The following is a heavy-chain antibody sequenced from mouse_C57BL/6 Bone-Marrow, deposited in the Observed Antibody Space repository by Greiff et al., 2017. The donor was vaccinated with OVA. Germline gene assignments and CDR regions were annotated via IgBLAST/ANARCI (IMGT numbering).Heavy chain of an antibody. D-gene: IGHD2-10*02. CDR1: EYEFPSHD. CDR3: ARYGNYYAMDY. V-gene: IGHV5-2*03. J-gene: IGHJ4*01. Sequence: EVKLVESGGGLVQPGESLKLSCESNEYEFPSHDMSWVRKTPEKRLELVAAINSDGGSTYYPDNMERRFIISRDNTEKTLYLQMSSLRSEDTALYYCARYGNYYAMDYWGQGTSVTVSS. CDR2: INSDGGST.